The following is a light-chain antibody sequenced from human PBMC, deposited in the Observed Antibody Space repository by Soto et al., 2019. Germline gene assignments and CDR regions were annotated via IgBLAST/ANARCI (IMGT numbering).Light chain of an antibody. J-gene: IGKJ2*01. CDR3: QQRSNWPLT. Sequence: EMVLTQPPATLSLSPGERATLSCRARQRVSSYLAWYQQKPGQAPRLLIYDASNRATGIPARFSGSGSGTDFTLTISSLEPEDFAVYYCQQRSNWPLTFGQGTKLEIK. CDR2: DAS. V-gene: IGKV3-11*01. CDR1: QRVSSY.